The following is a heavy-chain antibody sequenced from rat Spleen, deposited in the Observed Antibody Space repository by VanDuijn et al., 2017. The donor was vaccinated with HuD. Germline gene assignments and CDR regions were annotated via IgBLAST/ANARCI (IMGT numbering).Heavy chain of an antibody. J-gene: IGHJ1*01. CDR1: EFTFSDYY. CDR3: ARRTRVSHWYFDF. Sequence: EVQLVESDGGLVQPGRSLKLSCAASEFTFSDYYMAWVRQAPTKGLEWVATISYDGSNTYYRDSVKGRFTISRDNAKSTLYLQMDSLRSEDTATYYCARRTRVSHWYFDFWGPGTMVTVSS. D-gene: IGHD1-4*01. V-gene: IGHV5-29*01. CDR2: ISYDGSNT.